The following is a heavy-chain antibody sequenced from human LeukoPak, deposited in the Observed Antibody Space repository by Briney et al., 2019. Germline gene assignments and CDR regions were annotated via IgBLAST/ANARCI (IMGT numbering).Heavy chain of an antibody. J-gene: IGHJ4*02. V-gene: IGHV4-39*07. Sequence: SETLSPTCTVSGGSISSSYYWGWIRQPPGKGLEWIGSIYYSGSTYYNPSLKSRVTISVDTSKNQFSLKLSSVTAADTAVYYCAREVIAAAGPFDYWGQGTLVTVSS. CDR3: AREVIAAAGPFDY. CDR1: GGSISSSYY. CDR2: IYYSGST. D-gene: IGHD6-13*01.